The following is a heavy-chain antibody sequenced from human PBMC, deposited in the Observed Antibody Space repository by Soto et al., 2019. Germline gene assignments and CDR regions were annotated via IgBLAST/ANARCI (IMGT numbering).Heavy chain of an antibody. Sequence: HPGGSLRLSCAASGFTFSSYWMSWVRQAPGNGLEWVANIKQDGSEKYYVDSVKGRFTISRDNAKNSLYLQMNSLRAEDTAVYYCARVDFDQYYYYYGMDVWGQGTTVTVSS. J-gene: IGHJ6*02. CDR1: GFTFSSYW. V-gene: IGHV3-7*01. CDR2: IKQDGSEK. CDR3: ARVDFDQYYYYYGMDV. D-gene: IGHD3-9*01.